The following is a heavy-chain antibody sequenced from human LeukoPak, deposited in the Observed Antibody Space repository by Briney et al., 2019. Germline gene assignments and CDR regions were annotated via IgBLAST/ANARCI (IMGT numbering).Heavy chain of an antibody. CDR3: ARGVEPLAANTLAY. D-gene: IGHD1-14*01. CDR1: GFAFSDHW. Sequence: GGSLRLSCAASGFAFSDHWMIWVRQAPGKGLEWVSVLYSDGNTKYADSVQGRFTISRDNSKNTLYLEMNSLSPDDTAVYYCARGVEPLAANTLAYWGQGTLVTVSS. J-gene: IGHJ4*02. CDR2: LYSDGNT. V-gene: IGHV3-53*01.